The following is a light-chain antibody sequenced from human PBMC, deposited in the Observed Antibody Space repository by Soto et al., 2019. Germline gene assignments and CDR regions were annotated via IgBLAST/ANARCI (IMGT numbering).Light chain of an antibody. Sequence: SSELTQPHSVSVATAQMARVTCGGNNIGSKAVHWYQQRPGQDPVVAIYSDSNRPSGIPERFSGSNPGNTATLTISRIEAGDEADFSCQVWDSSTEHWVFGGGTKLTVL. J-gene: IGLJ3*02. V-gene: IGLV3-12*02. CDR3: QVWDSSTEHWV. CDR2: SDS. CDR1: NIGSKA.